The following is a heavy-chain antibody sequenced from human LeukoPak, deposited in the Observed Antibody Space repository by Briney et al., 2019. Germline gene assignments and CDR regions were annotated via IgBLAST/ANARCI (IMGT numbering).Heavy chain of an antibody. V-gene: IGHV1-2*02. J-gene: IGHJ5*02. CDR1: GYTFTDYY. CDR2: INPYSGGT. D-gene: IGHD3-10*01. Sequence: ASVKVSCKTSGYTFTDYYMHWVRQAPGQGLEWMGWINPYSGGTNYQGRVTMTRDTSISTAYMELSRLRSEDTAVYYCARDIYGVSGNLHWFDPWGQGTLVTVSS. CDR3: ARDIYGVSGNLHWFDP.